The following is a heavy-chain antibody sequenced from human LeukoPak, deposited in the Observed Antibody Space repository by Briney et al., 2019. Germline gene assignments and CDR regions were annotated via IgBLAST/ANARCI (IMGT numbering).Heavy chain of an antibody. CDR3: ASDCSGGSCTVDY. CDR2: INHSGST. J-gene: IGHJ4*02. Sequence: PSETLSLTCAVYGGSFSGYYWSWIRQPPGKGLEWIGEINHSGSTNYNPSLKSRVTISVDTSKNQFSLKLSSVTAADTAVYYCASDCSGGSCTVDYWGQGTLVTVSS. V-gene: IGHV4-34*01. CDR1: GGSFSGYY. D-gene: IGHD2-15*01.